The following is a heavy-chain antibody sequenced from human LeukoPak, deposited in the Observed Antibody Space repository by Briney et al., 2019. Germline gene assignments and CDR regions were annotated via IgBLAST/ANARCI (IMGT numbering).Heavy chain of an antibody. J-gene: IGHJ4*02. Sequence: GGSLRLSCAASGFTFSNYAMSWVRQAPGKGLKWVSAITGSGGNTYYADSVKGRFTISRDNSKSTVFLQMNSLRAEDTAVYYCAKWGDYDVLTGYYVSDYWGQGTLVTVSS. D-gene: IGHD3-9*01. CDR1: GFTFSNYA. CDR2: ITGSGGNT. CDR3: AKWGDYDVLTGYYVSDY. V-gene: IGHV3-23*01.